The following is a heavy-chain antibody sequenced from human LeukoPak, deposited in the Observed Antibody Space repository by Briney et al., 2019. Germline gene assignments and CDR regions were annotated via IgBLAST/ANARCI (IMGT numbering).Heavy chain of an antibody. CDR3: SSQTAPGAYYFDY. CDR1: GFTVSSNY. Sequence: GGSLRLSCAASGFTVSSNYMNWVRQAPGEGLEWVSVIDSGDRTYYADSVKGRFTISRDNSKNTLYLQMNSLRVEDTAVYYCSSQTAPGAYYFDYWGPGTLVTVSS. V-gene: IGHV3-66*04. CDR2: IDSGDRT. D-gene: IGHD1-14*01. J-gene: IGHJ4*02.